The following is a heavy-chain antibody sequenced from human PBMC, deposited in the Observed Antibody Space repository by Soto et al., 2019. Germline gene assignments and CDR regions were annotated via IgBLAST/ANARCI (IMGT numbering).Heavy chain of an antibody. CDR2: ISAYNGNT. CDR3: ARLGDGRPIVVVPAAIQGFDY. CDR1: GYTFTSYG. D-gene: IGHD2-2*02. V-gene: IGHV1-18*01. Sequence: QVQLVQSGAEVKKPGASVKVSCKASGYTFTSYGISWVRQAPGQGLEWMGWISAYNGNTNYAQKLQGRVTMTTDTSTSTAYMELRSLRSDDTAVYYCARLGDGRPIVVVPAAIQGFDYWGQGTLVTVSS. J-gene: IGHJ4*02.